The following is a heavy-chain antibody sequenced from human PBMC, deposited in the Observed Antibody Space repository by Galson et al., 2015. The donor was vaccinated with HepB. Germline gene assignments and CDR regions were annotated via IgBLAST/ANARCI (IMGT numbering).Heavy chain of an antibody. Sequence: SVKVSCKASGYTFTNSAIHWVRQAPGQGLEWMGWINAGNGDTKYSQKFQGRVTITGDTSASAAYMELSSLRSEDTAVYYCATHDFGVNPPFNFWDRGTLVTVSS. J-gene: IGHJ2*01. CDR3: ATHDFGVNPPFNF. D-gene: IGHD4-23*01. CDR1: GYTFTNSA. V-gene: IGHV1-3*01. CDR2: INAGNGDT.